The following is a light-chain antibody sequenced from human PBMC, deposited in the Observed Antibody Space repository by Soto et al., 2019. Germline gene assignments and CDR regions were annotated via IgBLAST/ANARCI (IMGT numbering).Light chain of an antibody. V-gene: IGKV3-20*01. CDR3: QQYGGAPWT. Sequence: EIVLTQSPGTLSLSLGERATLSCRASQSVSSNYLAWFQQRPGQPPRLLISGASSRATGIPDRFSGSGSGTDFTLTISRLEPEDFAVYHCQQYGGAPWTFGQGTKVEIK. J-gene: IGKJ1*01. CDR1: QSVSSNY. CDR2: GAS.